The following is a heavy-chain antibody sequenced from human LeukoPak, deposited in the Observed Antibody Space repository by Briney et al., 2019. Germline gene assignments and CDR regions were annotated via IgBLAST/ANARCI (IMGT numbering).Heavy chain of an antibody. V-gene: IGHV3-48*03. CDR2: ISTSGSTT. J-gene: IGHJ4*02. CDR3: ARGALHVFDY. Sequence: GGSLRLSCAASGFTFSDYEINWVRPAPGKGLEWISCISTSGSTTYYADSVKGRFTISRDNAKNSLFLQMNTLTAEDTAVYYCARGALHVFDYWGQGTPVTVSS. D-gene: IGHD3-10*02. CDR1: GFTFSDYE.